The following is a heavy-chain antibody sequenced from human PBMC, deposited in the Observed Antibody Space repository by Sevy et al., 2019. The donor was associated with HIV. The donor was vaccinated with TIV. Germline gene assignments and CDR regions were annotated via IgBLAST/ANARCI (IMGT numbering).Heavy chain of an antibody. CDR3: ARGMPVAWINYIDP. CDR1: GFICSDHY. Sequence: GGSLRLSCAASGFICSDHYMDWVRQPPGKGLEWVGSSRKKANSYTTEYAASGKGRVIISRDDSKNSLYLQMNSLETEDTAMYYCARGMPVAWINYIDPWGQGTLVTVSS. V-gene: IGHV3-72*01. J-gene: IGHJ5*02. D-gene: IGHD6-19*01. CDR2: SRKKANSYTT.